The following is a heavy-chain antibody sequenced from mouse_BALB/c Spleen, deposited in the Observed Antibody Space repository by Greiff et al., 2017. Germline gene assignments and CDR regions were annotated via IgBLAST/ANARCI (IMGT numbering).Heavy chain of an antibody. Sequence: EVQRVESGGGLVQPGGSRKLSCAASGFTFSSFGMHWVRQAPEKGLEWVAYISSGSSTIYYADTVKGRFTISRDNPKNTLFLQMTSLRSEDTAMYYCARSGLRPYGYAMDYWGQGTSVTVSS. D-gene: IGHD2-12*01. CDR1: GFTFSSFG. CDR3: ARSGLRPYGYAMDY. CDR2: ISSGSSTI. J-gene: IGHJ4*01. V-gene: IGHV5-17*02.